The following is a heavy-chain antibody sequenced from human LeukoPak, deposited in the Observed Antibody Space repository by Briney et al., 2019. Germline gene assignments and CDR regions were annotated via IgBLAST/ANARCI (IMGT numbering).Heavy chain of an antibody. CDR1: GFTFSSYA. Sequence: LPGGSLRLSCAASGFTFSSYAMSWVRQAPGKGLEWVSAISGSGGSTYYADSVKGRFTISRDNSKNTLYLQMYSLRAEDTAVYYCARVVVRVRYYYYMDVWGKGTMVTVSS. J-gene: IGHJ6*03. V-gene: IGHV3-23*01. CDR3: ARVVVRVRYYYYMDV. D-gene: IGHD3-22*01. CDR2: ISGSGGST.